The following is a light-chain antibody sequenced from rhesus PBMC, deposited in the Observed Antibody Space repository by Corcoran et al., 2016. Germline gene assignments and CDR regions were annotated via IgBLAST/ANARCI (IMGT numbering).Light chain of an antibody. Sequence: EIVMTQSPATLSLSPGERATLPCRASQSVSSSLAWYQQKPGQAPKLLIYGASSRATGSPDRFSGSGSGTEFSLTISSLEPEDVGVYCCQQAYSWPYGFGQGTKVEIK. CDR1: QSVSSS. CDR2: GAS. CDR3: QQAYSWPYG. J-gene: IGKJ2*01. V-gene: IGKV3-24*03.